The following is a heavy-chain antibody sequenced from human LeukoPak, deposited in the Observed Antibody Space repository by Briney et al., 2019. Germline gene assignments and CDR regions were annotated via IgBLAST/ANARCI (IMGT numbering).Heavy chain of an antibody. CDR3: ARQSGDQSSAWYFDA. CDR2: IHYSGKV. Sequence: SETLSLTCTVSGGSVSSGSYYWSWIRQPPGKGLEWIGSIHYSGKVYYNPSLRSRVITSVDTSTDQFSLRLSSATAADTAIYYCARQSGDQSSAWYFDAWGQGTLVTVSS. J-gene: IGHJ4*02. D-gene: IGHD6-19*01. V-gene: IGHV4-39*01. CDR1: GGSVSSGSYY.